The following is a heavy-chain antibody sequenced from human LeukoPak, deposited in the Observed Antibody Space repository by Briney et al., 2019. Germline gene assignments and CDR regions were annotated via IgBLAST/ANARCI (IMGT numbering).Heavy chain of an antibody. D-gene: IGHD3-3*01. V-gene: IGHV4-59*01. CDR1: GGSISSYY. CDR2: IYYSGST. J-gene: IGHJ4*02. CDR3: ARSGGTILRHPTDY. Sequence: SETLSLTCTVSGGSISSYYWSWIRQPPGKGLEWIGYIYYSGSTNYNPSLKSRVTISVDTSKNQFSLKLSSVTAADTAVYYCARSGGTILRHPTDYWGQGTLVTVSS.